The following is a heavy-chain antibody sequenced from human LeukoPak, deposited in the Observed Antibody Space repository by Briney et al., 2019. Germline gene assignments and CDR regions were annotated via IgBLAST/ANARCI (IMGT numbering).Heavy chain of an antibody. J-gene: IGHJ4*02. D-gene: IGHD3-16*01. CDR2: ISPGDSQT. V-gene: IGHV5-51*01. CDR3: ARLVSGSWGENYDF. CDR1: GYSFSDNW. Sequence: GESLKISCKVSGYSFSDNWIGWVRQMPGEGLEWMGIISPGDSQTRYSPSFQGQVTFSFDKSISTAYLQWSSLKASDTAMYFCARLVSGSWGENYDFWGQGTLVTVSS.